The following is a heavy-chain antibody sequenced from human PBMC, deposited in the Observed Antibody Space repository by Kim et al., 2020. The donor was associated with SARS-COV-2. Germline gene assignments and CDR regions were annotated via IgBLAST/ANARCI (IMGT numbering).Heavy chain of an antibody. D-gene: IGHD3-10*01. CDR3: AGDDRVLGGMDV. J-gene: IGHJ6*02. Sequence: DSQKFQGRVTITRDTSASTAYMELSSLRSEDTAVYYCAGDDRVLGGMDVWGQGTTVTVSS. V-gene: IGHV1-3*01.